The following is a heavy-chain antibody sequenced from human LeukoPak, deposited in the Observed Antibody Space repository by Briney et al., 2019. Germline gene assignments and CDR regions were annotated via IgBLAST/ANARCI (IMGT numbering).Heavy chain of an antibody. CDR1: GFSFNKYG. D-gene: IGHD3-3*01. CDR2: IWYDGSNK. J-gene: IGHJ6*02. CDR3: AREGLWSGSQYYYYGMDV. V-gene: IGHV3-33*01. Sequence: PGGSLRLSCAASGFSFNKYGMHWVRQAPGKGLEWVALIWYDGSNKNYADSVKGRFTISRDNSKNTLDLQMNSLRAEDTAVYYCAREGLWSGSQYYYYGMDVWGQGTTVTVSS.